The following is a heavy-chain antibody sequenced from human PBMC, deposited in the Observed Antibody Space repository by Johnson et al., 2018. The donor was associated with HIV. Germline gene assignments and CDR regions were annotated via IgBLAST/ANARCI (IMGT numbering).Heavy chain of an antibody. Sequence: EVQLVESGGGLVQPGGSLRLSCAASGFNFRDYDMHWVRQATGKHLEWVSGIALAGATHYSDSVKGRFTISKDDAKSSIYLQMNSLSAGDTAVYYCARECQYYYDSSGCTYDAFDIWGQGTMVTVSS. V-gene: IGHV3-13*01. CDR2: IALAGAT. D-gene: IGHD3-22*01. J-gene: IGHJ3*02. CDR1: GFNFRDYD. CDR3: ARECQYYYDSSGCTYDAFDI.